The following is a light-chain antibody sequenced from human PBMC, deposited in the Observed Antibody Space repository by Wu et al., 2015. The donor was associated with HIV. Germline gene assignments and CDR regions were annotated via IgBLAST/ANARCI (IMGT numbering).Light chain of an antibody. J-gene: IGKJ1*01. V-gene: IGKV1-39*01. CDR2: AAS. CDR3: QQSYGTPWT. Sequence: DIQMTQSPSSLSASVGDRVTITCRASQSVDIYLNWYQQKPGKAPKLMIYAASSLHSGVPSRFSGSRSGTDFTLTISSLQPEDFATYYCQQSYGTPWTFGQGTKVEIK. CDR1: QSVDIY.